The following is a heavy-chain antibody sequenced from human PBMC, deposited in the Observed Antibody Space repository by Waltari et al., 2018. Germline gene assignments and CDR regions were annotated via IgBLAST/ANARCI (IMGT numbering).Heavy chain of an antibody. J-gene: IGHJ5*02. Sequence: QVQLQESGPGLVKPSETLSLTCTVSGGSISSHYWSWIRQPPGKGLEWIGYIYYSGSTNYNPSLKSRVTISVDTSKNQFSLKLSSVTAADTAVYYCARGAAAGTWWFDPWGQGTLVTVS. CDR1: GGSISSHY. D-gene: IGHD6-13*01. V-gene: IGHV4-59*11. CDR2: IYYSGST. CDR3: ARGAAAGTWWFDP.